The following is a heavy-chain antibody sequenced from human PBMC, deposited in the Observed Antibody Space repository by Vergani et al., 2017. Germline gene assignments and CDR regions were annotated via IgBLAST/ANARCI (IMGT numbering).Heavy chain of an antibody. CDR1: GGSISSYY. CDR2: IYYSGST. CDR3: ARGALDSIAARPDYYYGMDV. D-gene: IGHD6-6*01. Sequence: QVQLQQWGAGLLKPSETLSLTCTVSGGSISSYYWSWIRQPPGKGLEWIGYIYYSGSTNYNPSLKSRVTISVDTSKNQFSLKLSSVTAADTAVYYCARGALDSIAARPDYYYGMDVWGQGTTVTVSS. V-gene: IGHV4-59*01. J-gene: IGHJ6*02.